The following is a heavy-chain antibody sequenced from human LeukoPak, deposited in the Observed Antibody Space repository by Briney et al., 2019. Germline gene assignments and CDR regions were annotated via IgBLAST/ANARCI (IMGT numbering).Heavy chain of an antibody. J-gene: IGHJ4*02. V-gene: IGHV3-30-3*01. CDR3: ARDSGYYYDSSGYYYPDY. D-gene: IGHD3-22*01. CDR1: GFTFSSYA. CDR2: ISYDGSNK. Sequence: GGSLRLSCAASGFTFSSYAMHWVRQAPGKGLEWVAVISYDGSNKYYADSVKGRFTISRDNSKNTLYLQMNSLRAEDTAVYYCARDSGYYYDSSGYYYPDYWGQGTLVTVSS.